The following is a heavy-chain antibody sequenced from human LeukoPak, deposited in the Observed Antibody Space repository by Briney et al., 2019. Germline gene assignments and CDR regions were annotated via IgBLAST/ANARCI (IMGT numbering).Heavy chain of an antibody. CDR3: AKDRGWFGGSLANFDS. Sequence: GGSLRLSCAASGFTFSTYAMSWVRQAPGQGLEWVSAIAGSGGSSYYADSVKGRFSISRDNSKNTLYVQMNSLRAEDTAVYYCAKDRGWFGGSLANFDSWGQGTLVTVSS. D-gene: IGHD3-10*01. CDR1: GFTFSTYA. CDR2: IAGSGGSS. V-gene: IGHV3-23*01. J-gene: IGHJ4*02.